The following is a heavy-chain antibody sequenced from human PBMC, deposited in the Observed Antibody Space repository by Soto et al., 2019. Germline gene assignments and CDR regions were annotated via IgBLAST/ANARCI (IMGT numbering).Heavy chain of an antibody. J-gene: IGHJ4*02. V-gene: IGHV3-7*01. CDR3: AIAETHWAY. Sequence: EVQLVESWGGLVQPGGSLRLSCAASGFSFSSHWMIWVRQAPGKGLEWVANIKQDGSETQYGDSVKGRFTISRDNAQNSRYLQMNTLIAEDTAVYYCAIAETHWAYWGQGTLVTVSS. CDR2: IKQDGSET. D-gene: IGHD7-27*01. CDR1: GFSFSSHW.